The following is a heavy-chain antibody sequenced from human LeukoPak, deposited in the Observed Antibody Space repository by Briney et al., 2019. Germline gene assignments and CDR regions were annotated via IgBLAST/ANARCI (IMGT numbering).Heavy chain of an antibody. V-gene: IGHV3-23*01. J-gene: IGHJ4*02. D-gene: IGHD6-13*01. CDR2: ISGSGGST. CDR1: GFTFSSYA. CDR3: AKSRGSSWHGGYYFDY. Sequence: GGSLRLSCAASGFTFSSYAMSWVRQAPGEGLEWVSAISGSGGSTYYADSVKGRFTISRDNSKNTLYLQTNSLRAEDTAVYYCAKSRGSSWHGGYYFDYWGQGTLVTVSS.